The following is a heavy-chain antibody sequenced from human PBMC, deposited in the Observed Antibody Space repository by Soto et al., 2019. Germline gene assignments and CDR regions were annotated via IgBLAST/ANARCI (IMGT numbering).Heavy chain of an antibody. CDR1: GFTFSSYA. D-gene: IGHD1-7*01. V-gene: IGHV3-23*01. Sequence: GGSLRLSCAASGFTFSSYAMSWVRQAPGKGLEWVSAISGSGGSTYYADSVKGRFTISRDNSKNTLYLQMNSLRAEDTAVYYCAKGVGTLDYYYYYGMDVWGQGTTVTVSS. J-gene: IGHJ6*02. CDR3: AKGVGTLDYYYYYGMDV. CDR2: ISGSGGST.